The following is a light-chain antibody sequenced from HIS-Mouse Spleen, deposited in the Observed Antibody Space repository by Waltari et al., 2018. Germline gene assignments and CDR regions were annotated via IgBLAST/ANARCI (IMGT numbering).Light chain of an antibody. J-gene: IGLJ3*02. Sequence: QSALTQPASVSGSPGQSITISCTGTSSDVGGYNYVSWYQQHPGKPPKLMIYEVSNRPSGVSHRFSGSKSGNTASLTISGLQAEDEADYYCSSYTSSSTWVFGGGTKLTVL. CDR2: EVS. V-gene: IGLV2-14*01. CDR1: SSDVGGYNY. CDR3: SSYTSSSTWV.